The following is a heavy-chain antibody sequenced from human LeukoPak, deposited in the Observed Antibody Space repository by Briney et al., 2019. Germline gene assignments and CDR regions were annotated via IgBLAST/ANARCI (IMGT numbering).Heavy chain of an antibody. CDR2: IYYSGST. CDR1: GGSIIGYY. Sequence: PSETLSLTCTVSGGSIIGYYLSWIRQPPGKGLEWIGSIYYSGSTNYNPSLKSRVTISVETSKNQFSLKLSSVTAADTAVYYCARYASSPYYYYAMDVWGQGTTVTVSS. CDR3: ARYASSPYYYYAMDV. D-gene: IGHD2-15*01. J-gene: IGHJ6*02. V-gene: IGHV4-59*12.